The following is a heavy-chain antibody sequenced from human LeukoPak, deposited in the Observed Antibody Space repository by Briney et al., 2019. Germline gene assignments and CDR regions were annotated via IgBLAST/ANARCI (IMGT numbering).Heavy chain of an antibody. J-gene: IGHJ4*02. D-gene: IGHD3-22*01. CDR1: GFTFSSYA. Sequence: GGSLRLSCAASGFTFSSYAMSWVRQAPGKGLEWVSAISGSGGSTYYADSVKGRFTISRDNSKNTLYLQMNSLRAEDTAVYYCAKDLSYYDSSGYYDYWGQGTLVTVSS. V-gene: IGHV3-23*01. CDR3: AKDLSYYDSSGYYDY. CDR2: ISGSGGST.